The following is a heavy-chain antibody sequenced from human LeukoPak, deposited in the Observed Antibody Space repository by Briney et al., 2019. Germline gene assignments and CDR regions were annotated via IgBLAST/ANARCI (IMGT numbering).Heavy chain of an antibody. Sequence: ASVKVSCKASGYTFTGYYMHWVRQAPGQGLEWMGWINPNSGGTNYAQKFQGRVTMTRDTSISTAYMELSRLRSDDTAVYYCARTLPGVAGTDYWGQGTLVTVSS. D-gene: IGHD6-19*01. CDR3: ARTLPGVAGTDY. J-gene: IGHJ4*02. CDR2: INPNSGGT. V-gene: IGHV1-2*02. CDR1: GYTFTGYY.